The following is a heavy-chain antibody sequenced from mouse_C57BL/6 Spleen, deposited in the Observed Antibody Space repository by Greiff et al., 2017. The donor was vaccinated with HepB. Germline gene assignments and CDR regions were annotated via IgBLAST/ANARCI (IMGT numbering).Heavy chain of an antibody. CDR1: GYTFTSYW. V-gene: IGHV1-5*01. D-gene: IGHD2-3*01. Sequence: EVKLVESGTVLARPGASVKMSCKTSGYTFTSYWMHWVKQRPGQGLEWIGAIYPGNSDTSYNQKFKGKAKLTAVTSASTAYMELSSLTNEDSAVYYCTRTPDGPYAMDYWGQGTSVTVSS. CDR3: TRTPDGPYAMDY. CDR2: IYPGNSDT. J-gene: IGHJ4*01.